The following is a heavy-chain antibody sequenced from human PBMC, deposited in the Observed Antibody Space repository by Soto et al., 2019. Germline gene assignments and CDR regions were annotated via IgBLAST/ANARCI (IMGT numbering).Heavy chain of an antibody. CDR1: GFTFSSYA. Sequence: EVQLLESGGGLVQPGGSLRLSCAASGFTFSSYAMSWVRQAPGKGLEWVSAISGSGGSTYYADSVKGRFTISRDNSKNTLYLQMNSLRAEDTAVYYCARDRETYSSGWTYYFDYWGQGTLVTVSS. CDR2: ISGSGGST. CDR3: ARDRETYSSGWTYYFDY. D-gene: IGHD6-19*01. V-gene: IGHV3-23*01. J-gene: IGHJ4*02.